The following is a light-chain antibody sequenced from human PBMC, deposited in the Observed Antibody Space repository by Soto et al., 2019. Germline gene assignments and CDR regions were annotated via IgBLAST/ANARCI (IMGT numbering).Light chain of an antibody. CDR2: DVS. CDR3: CSYAGSYTPHVV. Sequence: QSALTQPRSVSGSPGQSVTISCTGTSSEVGGYKYVSWYQQHPGKAPKLMIYDVSKRPSGVPDRFSGSKSGNTASLTISGLQAEDEADYYCCSYAGSYTPHVVFGGGTKLTVL. J-gene: IGLJ2*01. CDR1: SSEVGGYKY. V-gene: IGLV2-11*01.